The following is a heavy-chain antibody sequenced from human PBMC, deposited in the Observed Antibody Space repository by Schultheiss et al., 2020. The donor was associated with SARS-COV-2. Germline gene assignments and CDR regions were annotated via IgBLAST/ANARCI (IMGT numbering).Heavy chain of an antibody. CDR1: GFTFSSFD. J-gene: IGHJ4*02. Sequence: GGSLRLSCAASGFTFSSFDMNWIRQAPGKGLDWVSSITRSGLDTYYAESVKGRFTISRDNAKNSLYLQIISLRVEDTAVYYGARGGKFYYDNSGSTDFDYWGQGTLVTVSS. CDR2: ITRSGLDT. D-gene: IGHD3-22*01. V-gene: IGHV3-48*03. CDR3: ARGGKFYYDNSGSTDFDY.